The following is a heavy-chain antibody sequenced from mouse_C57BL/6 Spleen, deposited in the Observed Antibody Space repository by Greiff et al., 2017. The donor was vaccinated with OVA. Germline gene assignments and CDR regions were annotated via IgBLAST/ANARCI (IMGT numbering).Heavy chain of an antibody. CDR3: AREGDYGSGDY. V-gene: IGHV1-59*01. CDR2: IDPSDSYT. CDR1: GYTFTSYW. D-gene: IGHD2-2*01. J-gene: IGHJ4*01. Sequence: VQLQQPGAELVRPGTSVKLSCKASGYTFTSYWMHWVKQRPGQGLEWIGVIDPSDSYTNYNQKFKGKATLTVDTSSSTAYMQLSSLTSEDSAVYYCAREGDYGSGDYWGQGTSVTVSS.